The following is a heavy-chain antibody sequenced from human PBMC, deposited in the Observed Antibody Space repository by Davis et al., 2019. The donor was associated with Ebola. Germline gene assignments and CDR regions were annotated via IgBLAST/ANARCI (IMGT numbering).Heavy chain of an antibody. Sequence: MPSETLSLTCAVYGGSFSGYYWSWIRQSPGKGLEWIGEINHSGSTNYNPSLKSRVTISVDTSKNQFSLKLRSVTAADTAFYYCARDRGVRGVRYGMDVWGKGTTVTVSS. D-gene: IGHD3-10*01. CDR2: INHSGST. J-gene: IGHJ6*04. CDR1: GGSFSGYY. CDR3: ARDRGVRGVRYGMDV. V-gene: IGHV4-34*01.